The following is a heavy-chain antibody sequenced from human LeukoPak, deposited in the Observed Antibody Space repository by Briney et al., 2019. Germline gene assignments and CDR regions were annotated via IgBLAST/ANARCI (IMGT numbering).Heavy chain of an antibody. V-gene: IGHV3-23*01. CDR1: GFTFSSYA. CDR2: ISGSGGST. Sequence: GGSLRLSCAASGFTFSSYAMSWVRQAPGKGLEWVSAISGSGGSTYYADSAKGRFTISRDNSKNTLYLQMNSLRAEDTAVYYCAREPYSSGWYFSYYFDYWGQGTLVTVSS. D-gene: IGHD6-19*01. J-gene: IGHJ4*02. CDR3: AREPYSSGWYFSYYFDY.